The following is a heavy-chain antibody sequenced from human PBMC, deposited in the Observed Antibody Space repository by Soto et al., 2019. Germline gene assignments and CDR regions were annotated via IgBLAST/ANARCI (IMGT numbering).Heavy chain of an antibody. J-gene: IGHJ5*02. CDR2: ISSSSSTI. Sequence: PGGSLRLSCAAYGFTFSNYSMNWVRQAPGKGREWVSYISSSSSTIYYADSVKGRFTISRDNAKNSLYLQMNSLRDEDTAVYYCARAYHYDSSGYSWGQGTLVTVSS. D-gene: IGHD3-22*01. CDR1: GFTFSNYS. V-gene: IGHV3-48*02. CDR3: ARAYHYDSSGYS.